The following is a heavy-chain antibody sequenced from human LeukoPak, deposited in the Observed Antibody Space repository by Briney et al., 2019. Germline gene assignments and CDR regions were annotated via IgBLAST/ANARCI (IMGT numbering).Heavy chain of an antibody. CDR1: GGSISSSSYY. D-gene: IGHD3-16*02. CDR2: IYYSGST. V-gene: IGHV4-39*07. Sequence: SETLSLTCTVSGGSISSSSYYWGWIRQPPGKGLEWIGSIYYSGSTYYNPSLKSRVTISVDTSKNQFSLKLSSVTAADTAVYYCARKVAGYYDYVWGSYRPDYFDYWGQGTLVTVS. CDR3: ARKVAGYYDYVWGSYRPDYFDY. J-gene: IGHJ4*02.